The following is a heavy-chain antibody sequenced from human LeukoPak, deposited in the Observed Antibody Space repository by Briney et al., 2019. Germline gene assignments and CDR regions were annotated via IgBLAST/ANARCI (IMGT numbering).Heavy chain of an antibody. J-gene: IGHJ4*02. CDR3: ARHYYYGSGSYRRYFDY. D-gene: IGHD3-10*01. V-gene: IGHV1-69*13. CDR1: GGTFSSYA. Sequence: SVKVSCKASGGTFSSYAISWVRQAPGQGLEWMGGIIPIFGTANYAQKFQGRVTITADESTSTAYMELSSLGSEDTAVYYCARHYYYGSGSYRRYFDYWGRGTLVTVSS. CDR2: IIPIFGTA.